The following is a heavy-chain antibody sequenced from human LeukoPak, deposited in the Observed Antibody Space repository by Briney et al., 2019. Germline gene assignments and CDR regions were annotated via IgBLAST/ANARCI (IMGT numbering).Heavy chain of an antibody. CDR1: GDSVSSNSGT. J-gene: IGHJ6*03. V-gene: IGHV6-1*01. D-gene: IGHD2-15*01. Sequence: SQTLPLTCAISGDSVSSNSGTWNWIRQSPSRGLEWLGRTYYRSRWSNDYAVFVKSRITINPDTSKNQFSLHLNSVTPEDTAVYYCARAGTSYYCSGGSCSVDYYYMDVWGKGTTVTVSS. CDR3: ARAGTSYYCSGGSCSVDYYYMDV. CDR2: TYYRSRWSN.